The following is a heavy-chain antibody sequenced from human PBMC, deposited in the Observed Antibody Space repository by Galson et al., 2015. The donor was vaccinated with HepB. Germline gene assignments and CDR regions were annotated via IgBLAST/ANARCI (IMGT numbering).Heavy chain of an antibody. Sequence: SLRLSCAASGFTFSSYAMHWVRQAPGKGLEWVAVISYDGSNKYYADSVKGRFTISRDNSKNTLYLQMNSLRAEDTAVYYCARDLPGDIVVVPAAIDYWGQGTLVTVSS. D-gene: IGHD2-2*01. CDR2: ISYDGSNK. CDR3: ARDLPGDIVVVPAAIDY. V-gene: IGHV3-30-3*01. CDR1: GFTFSSYA. J-gene: IGHJ4*02.